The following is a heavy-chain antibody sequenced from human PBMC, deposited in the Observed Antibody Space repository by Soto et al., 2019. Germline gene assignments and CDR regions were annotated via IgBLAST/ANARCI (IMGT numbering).Heavy chain of an antibody. CDR3: ARETPYSGSYNWFDP. CDR1: GYTFTSYA. CDR2: INAGNGNT. Sequence: ASVKVSCKASGYTFTSYAMHWVRQAHGQRLEWMGWINAGNGNTKYSQKFQGRVTITRDTSASTAYMELSSLRSEDTAVYYCARETPYSGSYNWFDPWGQGTLVTVSS. V-gene: IGHV1-3*01. J-gene: IGHJ5*02. D-gene: IGHD1-26*01.